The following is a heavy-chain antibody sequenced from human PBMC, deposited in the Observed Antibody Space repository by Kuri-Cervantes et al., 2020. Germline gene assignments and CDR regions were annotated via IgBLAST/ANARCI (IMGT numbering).Heavy chain of an antibody. J-gene: IGHJ4*02. CDR1: GYTFTGYY. Sequence: ASVKVSCKASGYTFTGYYMHWVRQATGQGLEWMGWMNPNSGNTGYAQKFQGRATMTRNTSISTAYMELSTLRSEDTAVYYCAKRGYSYGELDYWGQGTLVTVSS. CDR3: AKRGYSYGELDY. CDR2: MNPNSGNT. D-gene: IGHD5-18*01. V-gene: IGHV1-8*02.